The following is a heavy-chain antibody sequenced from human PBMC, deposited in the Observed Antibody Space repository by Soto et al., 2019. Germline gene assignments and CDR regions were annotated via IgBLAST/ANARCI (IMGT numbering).Heavy chain of an antibody. CDR1: GGSISSYY. V-gene: IGHV4-59*01. Sequence: PSETLSLTCTVSGGSISSYYWSWIRQPPGKGLEWIGYIYYSGSTNYNPSLKSRVTISVDTSKNQFSLKLSSVTAADTAAYYCARWEAGHDYVDYWGQGTLVTVSS. CDR2: IYYSGST. D-gene: IGHD1-26*01. J-gene: IGHJ4*02. CDR3: ARWEAGHDYVDY.